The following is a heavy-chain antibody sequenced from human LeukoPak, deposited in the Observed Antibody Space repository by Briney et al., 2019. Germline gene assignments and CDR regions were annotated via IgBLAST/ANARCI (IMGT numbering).Heavy chain of an antibody. D-gene: IGHD1-26*01. CDR2: IYHSGST. Sequence: PSETLSLTCNVSGYSISSGYYWGWIRQPPGKGLQWIGTIYHSGSTYYNPSLKSRVTISVDTSKNQFSLKLSSVTAADTAVYYCARSGEGVEWYFDYWGQGTLVTVSS. CDR1: GYSISSGYY. J-gene: IGHJ4*02. CDR3: ARSGEGVEWYFDY. V-gene: IGHV4-38-2*02.